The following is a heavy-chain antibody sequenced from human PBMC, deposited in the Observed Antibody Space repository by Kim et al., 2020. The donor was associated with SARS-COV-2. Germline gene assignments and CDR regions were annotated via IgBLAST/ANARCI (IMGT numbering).Heavy chain of an antibody. Sequence: GGSLRLSCAASGFTFSSYGMHWVRQAPGKGLEWVAVISYDGSNKYYADSVKGRFTISRDNSKNTLYLQMNSLRAEDTAVYYCAKSGGSYQTLFDYWGQGTLVTVSS. J-gene: IGHJ4*02. V-gene: IGHV3-30*18. D-gene: IGHD1-26*01. CDR3: AKSGGSYQTLFDY. CDR2: ISYDGSNK. CDR1: GFTFSSYG.